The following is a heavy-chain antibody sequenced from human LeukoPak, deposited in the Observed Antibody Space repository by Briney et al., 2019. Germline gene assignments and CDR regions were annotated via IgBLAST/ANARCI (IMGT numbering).Heavy chain of an antibody. CDR2: IYYSGST. Sequence: SETLSLTRTVSGGSISSHYWSWIRQPPGKGLEWIGYIYYSGSTNYNPSLKSRVTISVDTSKNQFSLKLSSVTAADMAVYYCARAVWSGYSYYFDYWGQGTLVTVSS. V-gene: IGHV4-59*11. CDR1: GGSISSHY. D-gene: IGHD3-3*01. J-gene: IGHJ4*02. CDR3: ARAVWSGYSYYFDY.